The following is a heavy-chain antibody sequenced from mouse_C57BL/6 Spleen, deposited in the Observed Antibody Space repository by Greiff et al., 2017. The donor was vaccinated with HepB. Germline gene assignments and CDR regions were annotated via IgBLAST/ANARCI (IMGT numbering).Heavy chain of an antibody. CDR3: TTWYYYGSSPFAY. D-gene: IGHD1-1*01. V-gene: IGHV14-1*01. J-gene: IGHJ3*01. CDR2: IDPEDGDT. Sequence: VHVKQSGAELVRPGASVKLSCTASGFNIKDYYMHWVKQRPEQGLEWIGRIDPEDGDTEYAPKFQGKATMTADTSSNTAYLQLSSLTSEDTAVYYCTTWYYYGSSPFAYWGQGTLVTVSA. CDR1: GFNIKDYY.